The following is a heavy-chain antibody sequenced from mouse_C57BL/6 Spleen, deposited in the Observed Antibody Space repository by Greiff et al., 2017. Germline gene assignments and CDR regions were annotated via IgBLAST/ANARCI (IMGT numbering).Heavy chain of an antibody. V-gene: IGHV1-69*01. CDR1: GYTFTSYW. J-gene: IGHJ1*03. Sequence: QVQLQQPGAELVMPGASVKLSCKASGYTFTSYWMHWVKQRPGQGLEWIGEIDPSDSYTNYNQKFKGKSTLTVDKSSSTAYMQLSSLTSEDSAVYYCARSSWELGRRDWYFDVWGTGTTVTVSS. CDR3: ARSSWELGRRDWYFDV. D-gene: IGHD4-1*01. CDR2: IDPSDSYT.